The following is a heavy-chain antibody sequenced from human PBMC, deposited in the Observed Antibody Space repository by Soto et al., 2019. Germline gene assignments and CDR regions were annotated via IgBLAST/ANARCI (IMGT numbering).Heavy chain of an antibody. CDR3: TKGVSMGYYYGMDV. V-gene: IGHV3-15*01. CDR1: GFTFSNAW. J-gene: IGHJ6*02. Sequence: GGSLRLSCAASGFTFSNAWMSWVRQAPGKGLEWIGRIKSKTDGGTTDYAAPVKGRFTISRDDSKNTLYLQMNSLKTEDTAVYYCTKGVSMGYYYGMDVWGQGTTVTVSS. CDR2: IKSKTDGGTT.